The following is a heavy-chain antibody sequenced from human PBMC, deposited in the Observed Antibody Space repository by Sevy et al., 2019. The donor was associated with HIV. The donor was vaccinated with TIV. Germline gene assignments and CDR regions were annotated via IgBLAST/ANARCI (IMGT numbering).Heavy chain of an antibody. Sequence: GSLRLSCVGSGFTFRNFGVHWLRQAPGKGLEWLSVVSYDGSSKYYVDSVKGRFIVSRDISKNTLYLQMNSLRTEDTAVYYCARGGSGDYYYYGVDVWGQGTTVTVSS. J-gene: IGHJ6*02. CDR3: ARGGSGDYYYYGVDV. CDR2: VSYDGSSK. CDR1: GFTFRNFG. V-gene: IGHV3-30*03. D-gene: IGHD3-10*01.